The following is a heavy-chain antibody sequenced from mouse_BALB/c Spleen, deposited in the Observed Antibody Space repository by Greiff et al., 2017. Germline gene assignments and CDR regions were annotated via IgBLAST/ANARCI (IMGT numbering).Heavy chain of an antibody. V-gene: IGHV7-3*02. CDR3: ARDPYDYDGFAY. J-gene: IGHJ3*01. CDR2: IRNKANGYTT. CDR1: GFTFTDYY. D-gene: IGHD2-4*01. Sequence: EVQRVESGGGLVQPGGSLRLSCATSGFTFTDYYMSWVRQPPGKALEWLGFIRNKANGYTTEYSASVKGRFTISRDNSQSILYLQMNTLRAEDSATYYCARDPYDYDGFAYWGQGTLVTVSA.